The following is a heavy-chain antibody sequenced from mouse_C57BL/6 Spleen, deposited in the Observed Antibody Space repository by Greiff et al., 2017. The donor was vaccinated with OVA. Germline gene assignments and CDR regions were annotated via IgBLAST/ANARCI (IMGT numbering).Heavy chain of an antibody. J-gene: IGHJ1*03. CDR3: ARRDDGYYWYFDV. Sequence: LKESGAELVKPGASVKMSCKASGYTFTSYWITWVKQRPGQGLEWIGDIYPGSGSTNYNEKFKSKATLTVDTSSSTAYMQLSSLTSEDSAVYYCARRDDGYYWYFDVWGTGTTVTVSS. V-gene: IGHV1-55*01. CDR1: GYTFTSYW. D-gene: IGHD2-3*01. CDR2: IYPGSGST.